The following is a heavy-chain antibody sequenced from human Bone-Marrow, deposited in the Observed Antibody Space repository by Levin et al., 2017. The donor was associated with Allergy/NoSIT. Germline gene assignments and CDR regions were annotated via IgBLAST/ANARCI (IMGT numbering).Heavy chain of an antibody. V-gene: IGHV1-2*06. CDR3: AKDASRWGNYFDL. CDR1: GYTFSDHY. J-gene: IGHJ5*02. CDR2: IDPDSGNT. D-gene: IGHD3-16*01. Sequence: ASVKVSCKASGYTFSDHYMHWVRQVPGQGLEWVGRIDPDSGNTDYAQRFRGRVTMTRETSISTAYMELSSLTSDDTAVYYCAKDASRWGNYFDLWGQGTLVTVSS.